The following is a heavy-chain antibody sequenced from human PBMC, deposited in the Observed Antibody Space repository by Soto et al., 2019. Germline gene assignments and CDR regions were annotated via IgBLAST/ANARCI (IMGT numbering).Heavy chain of an antibody. Sequence: NPSETLSLTCTVSGGSISSYYWSWIRQPPGKGLEWIGYIYYSGSTNYNPSLKSRVTISVDTSKNQFSLKLSSVTAADTAVYYCARHSQWLGTRDAFDIWGQGTMVTVSS. J-gene: IGHJ3*02. CDR1: GGSISSYY. CDR2: IYYSGST. CDR3: ARHSQWLGTRDAFDI. D-gene: IGHD6-19*01. V-gene: IGHV4-59*08.